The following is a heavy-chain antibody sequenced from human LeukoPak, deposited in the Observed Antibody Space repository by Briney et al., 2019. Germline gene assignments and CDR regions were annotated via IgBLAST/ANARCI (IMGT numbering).Heavy chain of an antibody. CDR2: INHSGST. J-gene: IGHJ4*02. Sequence: SETLSLTCAVYGESFSGYYWSWIRQPPGKGLEWIGEINHSGSTNYNPSLKSRVTISVDTSKNQFSLKLSSVTAADTAVFYCARSEGGSYYDFDYWGQGTLVTVSS. V-gene: IGHV4-34*01. CDR3: ARSEGGSYYDFDY. CDR1: GESFSGYY. D-gene: IGHD1-26*01.